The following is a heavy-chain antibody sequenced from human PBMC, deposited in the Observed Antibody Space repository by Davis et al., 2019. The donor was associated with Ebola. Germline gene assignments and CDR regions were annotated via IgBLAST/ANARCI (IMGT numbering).Heavy chain of an antibody. CDR2: ISYDGSNK. CDR1: GFTFSSYA. J-gene: IGHJ6*02. D-gene: IGHD3-22*01. Sequence: GESLKISCAASGFTFSSYAMHWVRQAPGKGLEWVAVISYDGSNKYYADSVKGRFTISRDNSKNTLYLQMNSLRAEDTAVYYCARDVNDSSGYYWPNFYYYYGMDVWGQGTTVTVSS. V-gene: IGHV3-30-3*01. CDR3: ARDVNDSSGYYWPNFYYYYGMDV.